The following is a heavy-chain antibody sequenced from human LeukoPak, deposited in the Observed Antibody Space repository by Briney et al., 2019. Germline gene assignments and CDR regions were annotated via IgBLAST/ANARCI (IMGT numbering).Heavy chain of an antibody. D-gene: IGHD2/OR15-2a*01. J-gene: IGHJ5*02. V-gene: IGHV4-39*07. CDR1: GGSISSSSYY. CDR3: ASAIFYGARWFDP. Sequence: SQTLSLTCTVSGGSISSSSYYWGWIRQPPGKGLEWIGSIYYSGSTYYNPSLKSRVTISVDTSKNQFSLKLSSVTAADTAVYYCASAIFYGARWFDPWGQGTLVTVSS. CDR2: IYYSGST.